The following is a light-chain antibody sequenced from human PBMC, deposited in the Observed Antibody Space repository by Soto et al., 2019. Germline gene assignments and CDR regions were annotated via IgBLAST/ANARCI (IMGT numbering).Light chain of an antibody. Sequence: QSVLTQPPSASGTPGQRVTISCSGGSSNIGSNTVTWYQQLPGTAPKLLIFSNDQRPSGVPDRFSGSKSGTSASLAINGLQSEDEADYFCAAWDDSLSGRVVFGGGTKVTVL. V-gene: IGLV1-44*01. CDR2: SND. CDR1: SSNIGSNT. J-gene: IGLJ2*01. CDR3: AAWDDSLSGRVV.